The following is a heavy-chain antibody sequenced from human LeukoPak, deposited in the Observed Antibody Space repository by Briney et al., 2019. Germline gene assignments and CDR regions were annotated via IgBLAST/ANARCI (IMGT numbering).Heavy chain of an antibody. J-gene: IGHJ4*02. V-gene: IGHV3-23*01. D-gene: IGHD2-15*01. CDR3: ARLVLMWYHLDY. CDR2: INGGGGNT. CDR1: GFNFNNYA. Sequence: GGSLRLSCVASGFNFNNYAMSWVRQAPGKGLEWVSGINGGGGNTYYADSVKGRFTISRDNSKNTLYLQMNSLRAEDTAVYFCARLVLMWYHLDYWGQGTQVTV.